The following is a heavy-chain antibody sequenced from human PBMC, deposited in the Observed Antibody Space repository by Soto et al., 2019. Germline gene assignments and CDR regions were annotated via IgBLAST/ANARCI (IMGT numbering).Heavy chain of an antibody. D-gene: IGHD1-26*01. Sequence: ASVKVSCKVSGYTLTELSMHWVRQAPGKGLEWVGGFDPEDGETIYAQKFQGRVTMTEDTSTDTAYMELSSLRSEDTAVYYCATDRGATTYYYYGMDVWGQGTTVTVSS. CDR3: ATDRGATTYYYYGMDV. J-gene: IGHJ6*02. CDR2: FDPEDGET. CDR1: GYTLTELS. V-gene: IGHV1-24*01.